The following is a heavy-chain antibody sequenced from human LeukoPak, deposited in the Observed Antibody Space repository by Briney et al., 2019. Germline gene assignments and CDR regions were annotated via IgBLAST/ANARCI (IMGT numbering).Heavy chain of an antibody. J-gene: IGHJ5*02. CDR1: GFTISDYG. Sequence: GGSLRLSCAASGFTISDYGMNWVRQAPGKGLKWVSYISSSPINIYYADSVRGRFTISRDNAKNSVFLQMNSLRAEDTAVYYCARGSADDDDKWIDPWGQGTLVTVSS. CDR2: ISSSPINI. V-gene: IGHV3-48*03. CDR3: ARGSADDDDKWIDP. D-gene: IGHD1-1*01.